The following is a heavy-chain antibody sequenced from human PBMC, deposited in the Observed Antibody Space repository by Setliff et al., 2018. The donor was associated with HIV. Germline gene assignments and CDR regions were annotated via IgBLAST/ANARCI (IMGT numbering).Heavy chain of an antibody. J-gene: IGHJ3*02. CDR2: ISGYSGNT. Sequence: ASVKVSCKASGYTFTSYGISWLRQAPGQGLEWMGWISGYSGNTNYAQKFQDRVTMTTDTPTSTVYMELRSLRSDDTAVYYCARGHSSGYTYSGSYGPFDIWGQGTMVTVSS. CDR1: GYTFTSYG. CDR3: ARGHSSGYTYSGSYGPFDI. D-gene: IGHD1-26*01. V-gene: IGHV1-18*01.